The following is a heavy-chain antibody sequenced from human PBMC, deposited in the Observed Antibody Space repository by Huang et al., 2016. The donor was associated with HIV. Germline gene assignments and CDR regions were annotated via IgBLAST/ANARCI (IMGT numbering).Heavy chain of an antibody. Sequence: QVQLQESGPGLVKPSQTLSLTCTVSGGSISSGSYYWRWIRQPAGKGLEWIGHIYTSGSTNYNPSLKSRVTISVDTSKNQFSLKLSSVTAADTAVYYCARESGVGYYDSSGYYQWGQGTLVTVSS. CDR3: ARESGVGYYDSSGYYQ. V-gene: IGHV4-61*09. CDR2: IYTSGST. J-gene: IGHJ4*02. CDR1: GGSISSGSYY. D-gene: IGHD3-22*01.